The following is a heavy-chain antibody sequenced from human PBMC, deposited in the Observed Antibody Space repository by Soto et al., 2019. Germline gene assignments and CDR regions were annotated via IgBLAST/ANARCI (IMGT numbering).Heavy chain of an antibody. CDR2: IIPIFGTA. J-gene: IGHJ4*02. CDR1: GDTFSSYA. Sequence: QVQLVQSGAEVKKPGSSVKVSCKASGDTFSSYAISWVRQAPGQGLEWMGGIIPIFGTANYAQKFQGRVTITADESTTTAYMDLSRLRSEDTAVYYCARGVVPAATEESCFDYWGQGTLVTVSS. V-gene: IGHV1-69*01. CDR3: ARGVVPAATEESCFDY. D-gene: IGHD2-2*01.